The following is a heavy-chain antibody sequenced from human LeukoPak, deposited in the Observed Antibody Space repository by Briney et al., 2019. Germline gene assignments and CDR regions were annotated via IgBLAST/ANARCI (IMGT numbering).Heavy chain of an antibody. J-gene: IGHJ5*02. V-gene: IGHV4-39*01. CDR3: AGSTYDNWFDP. CDR2: IYHSGST. Sequence: PSETLSLTCTVSGGSISSSSYYCGWIRQPPGEGLEWIGSIYHSGSTYYNPSLKSRATLSVETSKNQFSLKLSSVTAADTAVYYCAGSTYDNWFDPWGQGTLVTVSS. D-gene: IGHD2-8*01. CDR1: GGSISSSSYY.